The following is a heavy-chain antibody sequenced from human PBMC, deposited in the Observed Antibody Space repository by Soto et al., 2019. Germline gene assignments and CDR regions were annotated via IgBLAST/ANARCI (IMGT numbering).Heavy chain of an antibody. CDR3: ARGLGGPRERWLPQGIAFDI. CDR2: IYYSGST. V-gene: IGHV4-59*01. D-gene: IGHD3-16*01. CDR1: GGSISSYY. J-gene: IGHJ3*02. Sequence: QVQLQESGPGLVKPSETLSLTCTVSGGSISSYYWSWIRQPPGKGLEWIGYIYYSGSTNYNPSLKSRVTISVDTSKNQFSRKLSSVTAADTAVYYCARGLGGPRERWLPQGIAFDIWGQGTMVTVSS.